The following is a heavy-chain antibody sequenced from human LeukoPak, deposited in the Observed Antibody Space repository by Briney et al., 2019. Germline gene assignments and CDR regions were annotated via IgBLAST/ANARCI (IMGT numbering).Heavy chain of an antibody. CDR3: AKGLMGGSYWDYYGMDV. Sequence: GGSLRLSRAASGFTFSSYAMSWVRQAPGKGLEWVSAISGSGSNTYYPDSVNGRFTISRDNSKNTLYLQMNSLRAEDTTVYYCAKGLMGGSYWDYYGMDVWGRGTTVTVSS. V-gene: IGHV3-23*01. CDR1: GFTFSSYA. CDR2: ISGSGSNT. J-gene: IGHJ6*02. D-gene: IGHD1-26*01.